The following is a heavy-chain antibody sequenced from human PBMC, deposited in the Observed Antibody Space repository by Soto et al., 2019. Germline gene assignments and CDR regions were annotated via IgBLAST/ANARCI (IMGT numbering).Heavy chain of an antibody. J-gene: IGHJ5*02. CDR3: AKGSGINHYTWFDH. Sequence: GGSLRLSCAASGFTFRSYAMNWVRQAPGKGLEWVSGLSGSGGSTYNADSVKGRFTISRDNFKNTLYLQMSSLRAEDTAIYYCAKGSGINHYTWFDHWGQGPSVPVSS. V-gene: IGHV3-23*01. CDR1: GFTFRSYA. CDR2: LSGSGGST. D-gene: IGHD3-3*01.